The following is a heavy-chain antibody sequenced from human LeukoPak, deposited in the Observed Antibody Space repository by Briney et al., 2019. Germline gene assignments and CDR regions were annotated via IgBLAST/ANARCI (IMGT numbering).Heavy chain of an antibody. CDR1: GGSFSGYY. CDR3: ATGPDYYDSSSYYSHY. D-gene: IGHD3-22*01. V-gene: IGHV4-34*01. CDR2: ITQGGTT. Sequence: SETLSLTCAVYGGSFSGYYWSWIRQPPGKGLEWIGEITQGGTTKYNPSLKSRVTMSVDTSKNQFSLRLSSVTPADTAVYYCATGPDYYDSSSYYSHYWGRGTLVTVSS. J-gene: IGHJ4*02.